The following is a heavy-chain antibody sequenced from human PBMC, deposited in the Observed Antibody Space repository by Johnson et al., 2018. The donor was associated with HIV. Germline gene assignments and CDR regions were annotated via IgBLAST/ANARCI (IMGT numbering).Heavy chain of an antibody. V-gene: IGHV3-15*01. J-gene: IGHJ3*02. CDR1: GFTFSNAW. Sequence: VQLVESGGGLVTPGGSLRLSCAASGFTFSNAWMSWVRQAPGKGLEWIGRIKSKTDGGTTDYAAPVKGRFTISRDDSKNTLYLQMNSLKTEDTAVYYCARGSQRLVPDAFDIWGQGTMVTVSS. D-gene: IGHD6-19*01. CDR3: ARGSQRLVPDAFDI. CDR2: IKSKTDGGTT.